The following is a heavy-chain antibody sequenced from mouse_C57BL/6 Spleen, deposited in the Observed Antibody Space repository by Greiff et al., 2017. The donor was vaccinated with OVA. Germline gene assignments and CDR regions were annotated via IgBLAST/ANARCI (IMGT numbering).Heavy chain of an antibody. J-gene: IGHJ4*01. D-gene: IGHD1-1*01. V-gene: IGHV2-6-1*01. CDR3: ARHYYGSSSYAMDY. CDR2: IWSDGST. Sequence: QVQLKESGPGLVAPSQSLSITCTVSGFSLTSYGVHWVRQPPGKGLEWLVVIWSDGSTTYNSALKSRLSISKDNSKSQVFLKMNSLQTDDTAMYYCARHYYGSSSYAMDYWGQGTSVTVSS. CDR1: GFSLTSYG.